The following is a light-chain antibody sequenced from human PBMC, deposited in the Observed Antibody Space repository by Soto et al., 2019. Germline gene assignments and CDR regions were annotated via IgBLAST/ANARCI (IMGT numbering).Light chain of an antibody. CDR2: EVS. J-gene: IGLJ1*01. CDR3: SPYTSSSTLGV. V-gene: IGLV2-14*01. CDR1: SSDVGGYNY. Sequence: SVLTQPASVSGSPGQSITISCTGTSSDVGGYNYVSWYQQHPGKAPKLMIYEVSNRPSGVSNRFSGSKSGNTASLTISGLQAEDEADYYCSPYTSSSTLGVFGTGTKVTVL.